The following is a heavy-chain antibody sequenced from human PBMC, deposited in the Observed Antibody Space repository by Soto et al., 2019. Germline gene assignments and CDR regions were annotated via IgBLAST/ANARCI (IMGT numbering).Heavy chain of an antibody. J-gene: IGHJ4*02. V-gene: IGHV3-23*01. CDR1: GFTFSSYA. D-gene: IGHD2-2*02. CDR3: AKEGCSSTSCYKGNFDY. Sequence: GGSLRLSCAASGFTFSSYAMSWVRQAPGKGLEWVSAISGSGGSTYYADSVKGRFTISRDNSKNTLYLQMNSLRAEDTAVYYCAKEGCSSTSCYKGNFDYWGQGTLVTVSS. CDR2: ISGSGGST.